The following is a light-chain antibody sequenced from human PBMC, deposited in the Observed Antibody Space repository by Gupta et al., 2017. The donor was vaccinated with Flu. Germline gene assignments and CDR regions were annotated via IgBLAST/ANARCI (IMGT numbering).Light chain of an antibody. CDR1: ALPKQY. Sequence: SYGLTQPPSLSVSPGQPARITCSVDALPKQYAYWYQQKPGQAPVLVIYKDSERPSGIPERFSGSSSGTTVTLTISGVQAEDEADYYCQSTDSSGTYPWVFGGGTKLTVL. CDR3: QSTDSSGTYPWV. CDR2: KDS. J-gene: IGLJ3*02. V-gene: IGLV3-25*02.